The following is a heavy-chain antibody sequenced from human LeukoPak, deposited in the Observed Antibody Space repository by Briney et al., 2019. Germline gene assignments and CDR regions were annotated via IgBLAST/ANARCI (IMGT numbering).Heavy chain of an antibody. V-gene: IGHV1-24*01. CDR3: ATGSFRAAYYYYYYGMDV. Sequence: ASVKVSCKVSGYTLTELSMHWVRQAPGKGLAWMGGFDPEDGETIYAQKFQGRVTMTEDTSTDTAYMELSSLRSEDTAVYYCATGSFRAAYYYYYYGMDVWGQGTTVTVSS. CDR2: FDPEDGET. CDR1: GYTLTELS. J-gene: IGHJ6*02. D-gene: IGHD2-15*01.